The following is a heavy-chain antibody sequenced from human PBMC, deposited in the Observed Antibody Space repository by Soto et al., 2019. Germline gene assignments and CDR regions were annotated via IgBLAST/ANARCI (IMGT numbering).Heavy chain of an antibody. CDR1: GYTFTSYY. Sequence: ASVKVSCKASGYTFTSYYMHWVRQAPGQGLEWMGIINPSGGSTSYAQKFQGRVTMTRDTSTSTVYMELSSLRSEDTAVYYCARDRSIAARRGYDAFDIWGQGTMVTVSS. CDR2: INPSGGST. CDR3: ARDRSIAARRGYDAFDI. V-gene: IGHV1-46*01. J-gene: IGHJ3*02. D-gene: IGHD6-6*01.